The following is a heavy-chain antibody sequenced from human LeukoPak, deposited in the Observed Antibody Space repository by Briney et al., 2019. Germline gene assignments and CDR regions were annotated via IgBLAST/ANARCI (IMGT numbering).Heavy chain of an antibody. CDR3: AKGRCSSWDELQDY. V-gene: IGHV3-9*01. D-gene: IGHD6-13*01. J-gene: IGHJ4*02. CDR1: GFTFDDYA. Sequence: GRSLRLSCAASGFTFDDYAMHWVRQAPGKGLEWVSGISWNSGSIGYADSVKGRFTISRDNAKNSLYLQMNSLRAEDTALYYCAKGRCSSWDELQDYWGQGTLVTVSS. CDR2: ISWNSGSI.